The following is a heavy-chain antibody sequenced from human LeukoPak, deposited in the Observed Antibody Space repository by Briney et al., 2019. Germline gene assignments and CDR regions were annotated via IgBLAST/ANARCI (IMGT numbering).Heavy chain of an antibody. V-gene: IGHV3-13*01. J-gene: IGHJ3*02. D-gene: IGHD2-15*01. CDR1: GFTFSSYD. CDR3: ARACSGGSCYSAFDI. Sequence: GGSLRLSCAASGFTFSSYDMHWVRQATGKGLEWVSAIGTAGDTYYPGSVKGRFTISRENAKNSLYLQMNSLRAGDTAVYYCARACSGGSCYSAFDIWGQGTVVTVSS. CDR2: IGTAGDT.